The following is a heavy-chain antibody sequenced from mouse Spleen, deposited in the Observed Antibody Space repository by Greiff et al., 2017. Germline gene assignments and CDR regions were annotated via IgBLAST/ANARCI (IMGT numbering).Heavy chain of an antibody. Sequence: EVKLVESGGGLVKPGGSLKLSCVASGFTFSDYGMHWVRQAPEKGLEWVAYISSGSSTIYYADTVKGRFTISRDNAKKTLFLQMTSLRSEDTAMYYCARPWFAYWGQGTLVTVSA. J-gene: IGHJ3*01. CDR3: ARPWFAY. CDR2: ISSGSSTI. V-gene: IGHV5-17*01. CDR1: GFTFSDYG.